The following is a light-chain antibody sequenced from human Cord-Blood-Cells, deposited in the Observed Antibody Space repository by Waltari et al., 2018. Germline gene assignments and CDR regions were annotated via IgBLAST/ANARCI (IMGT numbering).Light chain of an antibody. V-gene: IGLV1-51*02. CDR1: SSNIGNNY. J-gene: IGLJ3*02. Sequence: QSVLTQPPSVSAAPGQKVTISCSGSSSNIGNNYVSWYQQLPGTAPKLLIYENNKRPSGIPDRFSGSKYVTSATLGITGLQTGDEADYYCGTWDSSLSAWVFGGGTKLTVL. CDR2: ENN. CDR3: GTWDSSLSAWV.